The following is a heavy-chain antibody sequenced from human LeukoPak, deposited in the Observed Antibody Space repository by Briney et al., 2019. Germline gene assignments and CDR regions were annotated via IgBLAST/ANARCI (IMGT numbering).Heavy chain of an antibody. CDR1: GGSISGYY. CDR3: ASKKGIAVAGDWFDP. J-gene: IGHJ5*02. Sequence: SETLSLTCTVSGGSISGYYCTWIRQPAGKGLEWIGRIHSAGTTNYNPSLQSRITMSVDPSKNQFSLRLTSVTAADAAVYYCASKKGIAVAGDWFDPWGQGTLVTVSS. CDR2: IHSAGTT. V-gene: IGHV4-4*07. D-gene: IGHD6-19*01.